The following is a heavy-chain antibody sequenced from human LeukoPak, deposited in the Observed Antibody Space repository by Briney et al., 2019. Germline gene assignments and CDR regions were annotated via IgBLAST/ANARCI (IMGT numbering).Heavy chain of an antibody. CDR3: ARSVQFYYDHFDY. Sequence: SETLSLTCTVSGGSISSSSYYWGWIRQPPGKGLEWIGSIYYSGSTYYNPSLKSRVTISVDTSKNQFSLKLSSVTAADTAVYYCARSVQFYYDHFDYWGQGTLVTVSS. V-gene: IGHV4-39*07. J-gene: IGHJ4*02. CDR1: GGSISSSSYY. CDR2: IYYSGST. D-gene: IGHD3-22*01.